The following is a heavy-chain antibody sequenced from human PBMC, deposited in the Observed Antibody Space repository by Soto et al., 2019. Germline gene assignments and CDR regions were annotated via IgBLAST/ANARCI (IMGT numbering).Heavy chain of an antibody. V-gene: IGHV1-69*06. CDR2: IIPIFGTA. CDR1: GGTFISYA. D-gene: IGHD3-22*01. Sequence: SVKVSCKASGGTFISYAISWVRQAPGQGLEWMGRIIPIFGTANYEQKFQGRVTITADKSTGTAYMELSSLRSEDTAVYYCAVSSMTMIVVVINSYFDYWGQGTLVTVSS. J-gene: IGHJ4*02. CDR3: AVSSMTMIVVVINSYFDY.